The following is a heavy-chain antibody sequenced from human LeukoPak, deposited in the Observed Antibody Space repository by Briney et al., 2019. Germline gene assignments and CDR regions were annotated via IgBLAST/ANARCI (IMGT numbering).Heavy chain of an antibody. Sequence: AGESLQISCKGSGYSFNTYWIGWVRQMPGKGLEWMGIIYPGDSDTRYSPSFQGQVTISADKSISTAYLQWSSLKASDTAMYYCARARYCSGGSCYAEYWGQGTLVTVSS. D-gene: IGHD2-15*01. CDR2: IYPGDSDT. V-gene: IGHV5-51*01. CDR3: ARARYCSGGSCYAEY. CDR1: GYSFNTYW. J-gene: IGHJ4*02.